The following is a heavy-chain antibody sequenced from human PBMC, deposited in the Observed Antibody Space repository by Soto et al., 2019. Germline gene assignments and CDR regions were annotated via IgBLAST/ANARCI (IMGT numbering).Heavy chain of an antibody. V-gene: IGHV1-18*01. CDR3: VRDRGDNYGHPQIFDY. J-gene: IGHJ4*02. Sequence: QVQLVQFGAEVKKPGASVKVSCKASGYTFTDYGISWVRQAPGQGLEWMGWISGYNGNTNYAENLQGRVTMTRDTSTTTAYMALRSLRSDDTAVYYCVRDRGDNYGHPQIFDYWGQGTLVTVSS. CDR2: ISGYNGNT. D-gene: IGHD5-18*01. CDR1: GYTFTDYG.